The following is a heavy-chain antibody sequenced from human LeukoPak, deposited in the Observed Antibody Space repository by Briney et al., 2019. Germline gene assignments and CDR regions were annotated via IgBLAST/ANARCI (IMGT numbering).Heavy chain of an antibody. CDR2: NYDSGST. CDR1: SYSISICYY. V-gene: IGHV4-38-2*02. CDR3: AMVTARLGWFDP. D-gene: IGHD2-21*02. J-gene: IGHJ5*02. Sequence: AETLSLTCTVSSYSISICYYWCWRRPPPGRVLGWAGINYDSGSTYYNPSLKSRVTISVDTSKNQFSLRLSSVTAADTAVYYCAMVTARLGWFDPWGQGTLVTVSS.